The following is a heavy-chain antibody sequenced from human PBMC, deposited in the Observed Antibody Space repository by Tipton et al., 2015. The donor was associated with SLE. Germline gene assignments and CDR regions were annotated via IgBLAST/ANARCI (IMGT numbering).Heavy chain of an antibody. CDR2: IHSSGST. V-gene: IGHV4-59*07. Sequence: TLSLTCTVSGGSINSYSWSCIRAPPGKGLEWIGYIHSSGSTNYNYSLESRVPISIDTSRNQFSLKLTSVTAADTAVYYCARSDGGYWGQGTLVTVSS. CDR1: GGSINSYS. J-gene: IGHJ4*02. D-gene: IGHD3-16*01. CDR3: ARSDGGY.